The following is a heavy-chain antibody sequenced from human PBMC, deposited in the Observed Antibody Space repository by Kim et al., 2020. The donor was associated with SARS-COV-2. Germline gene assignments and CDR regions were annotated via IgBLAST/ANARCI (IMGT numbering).Heavy chain of an antibody. CDR1: GGTFSSYA. J-gene: IGHJ5*02. V-gene: IGHV1-69*13. D-gene: IGHD5-18*01. CDR2: IIPIFGTA. CDR3: ARSIQLWPLTAGWFDP. Sequence: SVKVSCKASGGTFSSYAISWVRQAPGQGLEWMGGIIPIFGTANYAQKFQGRVTITADESTSTAYMELSSLRSEDTAVYYCARSIQLWPLTAGWFDPWGQGTLVTVSS.